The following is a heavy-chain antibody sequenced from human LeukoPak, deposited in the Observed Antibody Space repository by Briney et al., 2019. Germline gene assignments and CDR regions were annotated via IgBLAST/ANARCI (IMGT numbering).Heavy chain of an antibody. J-gene: IGHJ4*02. D-gene: IGHD1-26*01. V-gene: IGHV4-34*01. Sequence: SETLSLTCAVYGGSFGGYYWSWIRQLPGKGLEWIGEINHSGSTNYNPSLKSRVTISVDTSKNQFSLKLSSVTAADTAVYYCARGRGSYYFDYWGQGTLVTVSS. CDR3: ARGRGSYYFDY. CDR2: INHSGST. CDR1: GGSFGGYY.